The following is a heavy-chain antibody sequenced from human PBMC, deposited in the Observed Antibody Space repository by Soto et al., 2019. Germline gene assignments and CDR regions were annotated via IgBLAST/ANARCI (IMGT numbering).Heavy chain of an antibody. CDR3: ARSLPHYDSNGYHEYFEH. J-gene: IGHJ1*01. CDR1: GYSFTSYA. D-gene: IGHD3-22*01. Sequence: ASVKVSCKASGYSFTSYAIHWVRQAPGRSLEWMGWINAGNGDTKYSQTFQDRVTISRDTSTSTAYMELSSLRSEDTAVYYCARSLPHYDSNGYHEYFEHWGQGTLVTVSS. CDR2: INAGNGDT. V-gene: IGHV1-3*01.